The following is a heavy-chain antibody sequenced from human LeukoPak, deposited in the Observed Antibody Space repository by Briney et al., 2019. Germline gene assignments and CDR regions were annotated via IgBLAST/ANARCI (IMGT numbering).Heavy chain of an antibody. D-gene: IGHD3-16*01. Sequence: PGGSLRLSCAASGFRFSGYWMSWVRQTPGKGLEWVAHIKQDGSVKNSVDSTKGRFTISRDNTKNSLYLEMNSLKAEATAVYSCVRGGGHFALWGQGTLVTVSS. CDR2: IKQDGSVK. CDR3: VRGGGHFAL. J-gene: IGHJ4*02. CDR1: GFRFSGYW. V-gene: IGHV3-7*03.